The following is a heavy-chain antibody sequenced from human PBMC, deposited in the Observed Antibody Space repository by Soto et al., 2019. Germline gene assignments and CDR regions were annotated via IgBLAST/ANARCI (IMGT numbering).Heavy chain of an antibody. CDR3: ARISVASRYMDV. CDR2: FYYSGST. Sequence: QLQLEESGPGLVKPSETLSLTCIVSGGSISSSSYYWGWIRQPPGKGLEWIGSFYYSGSTYYSPSLKSRVTISGDTSKNQISLRLSSVTAADTAVNYCARISVASRYMDVWGKGTTVTVSS. J-gene: IGHJ6*03. D-gene: IGHD5-12*01. CDR1: GGSISSSSYY. V-gene: IGHV4-39*01.